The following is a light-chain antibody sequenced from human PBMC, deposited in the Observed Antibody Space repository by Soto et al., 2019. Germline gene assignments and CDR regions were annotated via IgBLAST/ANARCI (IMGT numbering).Light chain of an antibody. J-gene: IGKJ1*01. CDR2: DAS. CDR3: QQYNSYWT. Sequence: DIQMTQSPSTLSSSVGYRVTIACRASQSISSWLAWYQPKPGKRPKILIYDASSLESGVPSRFSGSGSGTQFTLTISSLQPDDFATYYCQQYNSYWTFGQGTKV. CDR1: QSISSW. V-gene: IGKV1-5*01.